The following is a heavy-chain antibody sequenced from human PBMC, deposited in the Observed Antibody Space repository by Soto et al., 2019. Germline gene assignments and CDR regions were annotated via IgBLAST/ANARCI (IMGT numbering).Heavy chain of an antibody. CDR2: IYHSETT. D-gene: IGHD4-17*01. CDR1: GGSITSNNW. V-gene: IGHV4-4*02. CDR3: ARAGDSALTGTFDV. J-gene: IGHJ3*01. Sequence: LSLTCAVSGGSITSNNWWSWVRQPPGKGLEWIGEIYHSETTNYNPSLKSRVIVSVDKSKNQFSLNLYSVTAADTALYYCARAGDSALTGTFDVWGRGTMVTVSS.